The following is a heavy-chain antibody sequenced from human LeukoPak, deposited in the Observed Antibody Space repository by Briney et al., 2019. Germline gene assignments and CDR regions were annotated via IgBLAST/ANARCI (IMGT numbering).Heavy chain of an antibody. CDR2: INSDGSTT. CDR1: GFTFSSYW. Sequence: PGGSLRLSCAASGFTFSSYWMHWVRHAPGKGLVWVSRINSDGSTTSYADSVKGRFTISRDNAKNTLYLQMNSLRAEDTAVYYCARGRYSSGWEDYWGQGTLVTVSS. J-gene: IGHJ4*02. D-gene: IGHD6-19*01. V-gene: IGHV3-74*01. CDR3: ARGRYSSGWEDY.